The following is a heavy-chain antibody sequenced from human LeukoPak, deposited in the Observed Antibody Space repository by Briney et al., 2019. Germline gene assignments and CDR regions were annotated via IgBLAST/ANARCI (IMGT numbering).Heavy chain of an antibody. CDR3: ARLIHRGSGYGDYKDPVAGFDP. V-gene: IGHV3-30*04. CDR1: GFTFSSYA. J-gene: IGHJ5*02. D-gene: IGHD4-17*01. Sequence: GGSLRLSCAASGFTFSSYAMHWVRQAPGRGLEWVAVISYDGSNKYYADSVKGRFTISRDNSKNTLYLQMNSLRAEDTAVYYCARLIHRGSGYGDYKDPVAGFDPWGQGTLVTVSS. CDR2: ISYDGSNK.